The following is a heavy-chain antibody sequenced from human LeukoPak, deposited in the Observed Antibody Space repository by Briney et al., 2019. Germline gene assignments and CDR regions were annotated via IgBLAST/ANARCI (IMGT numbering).Heavy chain of an antibody. CDR2: IYYSGST. D-gene: IGHD3-10*01. V-gene: IGHV4-39*07. Sequence: PSETLSLTCTVSGGSISSSSYYWGWIRQPPGKGLVWIVSIYYSGSTYYNPSLKSRVTISVDTSKNQFSLKLGSVTAADTAVYYCARASPAYYYGSGSYLDYWGQGTLVTVSS. CDR3: ARASPAYYYGSGSYLDY. CDR1: GGSISSSSYY. J-gene: IGHJ4*02.